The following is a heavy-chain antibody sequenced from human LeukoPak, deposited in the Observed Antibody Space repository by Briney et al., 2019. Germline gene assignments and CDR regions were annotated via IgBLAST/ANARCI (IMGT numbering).Heavy chain of an antibody. J-gene: IGHJ4*02. CDR2: ISSRGSAI. V-gene: IGHV3-48*03. D-gene: IGHD6-13*01. CDR1: GFTSGDYA. CDR3: AKGGGTGYSSSWYSN. Sequence: PGGSLRLSCTASGFTSGDYAMSWVRQAPGKGLEWVSYISSRGSAIYYADSVKGRFTISRDIAKTSLYVQMNSLRAEDTAVYYCAKGGGTGYSSSWYSNWGQGTLVTVSS.